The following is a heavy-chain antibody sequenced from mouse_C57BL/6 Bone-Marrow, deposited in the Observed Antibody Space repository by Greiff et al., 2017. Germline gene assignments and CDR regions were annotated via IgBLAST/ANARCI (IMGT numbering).Heavy chain of an antibody. Sequence: QVTLKESGPGLLQPSQTLSLTCSFSGFSLSTFGMGVGWIRQPSGKGLEWLAHIWWDDDKYYNPALKSRLTISKDTSKNQVFLKIANVDTADTATYYCARIAPYGNYFYAMDYWGQGTSVTVSS. D-gene: IGHD2-1*01. J-gene: IGHJ4*01. V-gene: IGHV8-8*01. CDR2: IWWDDDK. CDR1: GFSLSTFGMG. CDR3: ARIAPYGNYFYAMDY.